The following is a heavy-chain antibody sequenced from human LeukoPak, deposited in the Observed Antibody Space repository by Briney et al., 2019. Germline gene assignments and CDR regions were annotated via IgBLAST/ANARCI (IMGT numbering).Heavy chain of an antibody. D-gene: IGHD6-6*01. CDR1: GFTFSSNA. CDR3: AKGYSSSSRFGY. V-gene: IGHV3-23*01. J-gene: IGHJ4*02. Sequence: QPGGSLRLSCAASGFTFSSNAMSWVRQAPGKGLEWVSAISGSGGTTYYADSVKGRFTISRDNSKNTLYLQMNSLRAEDTAVYYCAKGYSSSSRFGYWGQGTQVTVSS. CDR2: ISGSGGTT.